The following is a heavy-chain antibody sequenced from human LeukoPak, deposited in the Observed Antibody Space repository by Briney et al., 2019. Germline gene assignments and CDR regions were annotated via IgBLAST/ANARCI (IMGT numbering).Heavy chain of an antibody. Sequence: SETLSLTCAVYGGSFSGHYWSRIRQPPGKGLEWIGEINHSGNTNYNPSLKSRVTISVDTSKNQFSLKLSSVTAADTAVYYCAGAQWLGIPLPEFFQHWGQGTLVAVSS. CDR2: INHSGNT. CDR1: GGSFSGHY. V-gene: IGHV4-34*01. J-gene: IGHJ1*01. D-gene: IGHD6-19*01. CDR3: AGAQWLGIPLPEFFQH.